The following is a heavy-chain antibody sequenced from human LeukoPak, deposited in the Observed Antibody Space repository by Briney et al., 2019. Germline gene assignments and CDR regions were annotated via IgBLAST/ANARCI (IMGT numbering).Heavy chain of an antibody. CDR2: ISGSGGST. CDR3: AKDRFWGYSGYDESGADY. CDR1: GFTFSSYA. D-gene: IGHD5-12*01. V-gene: IGHV3-23*01. J-gene: IGHJ4*02. Sequence: PGGSLRLSCAASGFTFSSYAMSWVRQAPGKGLEWVSAISGSGGSTYYADSVKGRFTISRDNSKNTLYLQMNSLRAEDTAVYYCAKDRFWGYSGYDESGADYWGQGTLVTVYS.